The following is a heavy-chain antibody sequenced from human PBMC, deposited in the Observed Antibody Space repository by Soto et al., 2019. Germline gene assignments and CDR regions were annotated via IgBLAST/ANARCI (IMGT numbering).Heavy chain of an antibody. CDR2: IRSKAYGGTT. CDR3: TRAVSHPWFDP. V-gene: IGHV3-49*03. J-gene: IGHJ5*02. CDR1: GFTFGDYA. Sequence: GGSLRLSCTASGFTFGDYAMSWFRQAPGKGLEWVGFIRSKAYGGTTEYAASVKGRFTISRDDSKSIAYPQMNSLKTEDTAVYYCTRAVSHPWFDPWGQGTLVTVSS.